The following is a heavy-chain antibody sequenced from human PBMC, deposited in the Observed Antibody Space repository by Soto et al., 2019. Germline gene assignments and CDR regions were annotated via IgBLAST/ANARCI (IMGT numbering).Heavy chain of an antibody. CDR3: ATMGTPATGLYYFDY. CDR1: GGSISSGNYY. CDR2: ISYRGST. V-gene: IGHV4-30-4*01. D-gene: IGHD5-18*01. J-gene: IGHJ4*02. Sequence: QVQLQESGPGLVKPSQPLSLTCTVSGGSISSGNYYWSWIRQPPGKGLEWIGFISYRGSTYYSLSLKSRVTISVDTSKNQFSLNLSFVTAADTAVYYCATMGTPATGLYYFDYWGQGTLVTVSS.